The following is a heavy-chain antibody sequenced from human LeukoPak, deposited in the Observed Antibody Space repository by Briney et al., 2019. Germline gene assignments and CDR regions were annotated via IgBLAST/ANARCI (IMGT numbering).Heavy chain of an antibody. D-gene: IGHD3-22*01. V-gene: IGHV4-39*01. Sequence: TSSETLSLTCTVSGGSISSSSYYWGWIRQPPGKGLEWIGSIYYGGSTYYNPSLKGRVTISVDTSKNQFSLKLSSVTAADTAVYYCASLVYYDSSGYATFDYWGQGTLVTVSS. CDR2: IYYGGST. CDR1: GGSISSSSYY. CDR3: ASLVYYDSSGYATFDY. J-gene: IGHJ4*02.